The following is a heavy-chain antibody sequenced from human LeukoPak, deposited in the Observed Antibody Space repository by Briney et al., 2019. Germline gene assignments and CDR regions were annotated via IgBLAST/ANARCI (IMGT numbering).Heavy chain of an antibody. J-gene: IGHJ4*02. D-gene: IGHD3-22*01. Sequence: SETLSLTCTVSGGSISSYYWSWIRQPPGKGLEWIGYIYYSGSTNYNPSLKSRVTISVDTSENQFSLKLSSVTAADTAVYYCARGAGGYYYVADYWGQGTLVPVSS. CDR3: ARGAGGYYYVADY. CDR1: GGSISSYY. V-gene: IGHV4-59*01. CDR2: IYYSGST.